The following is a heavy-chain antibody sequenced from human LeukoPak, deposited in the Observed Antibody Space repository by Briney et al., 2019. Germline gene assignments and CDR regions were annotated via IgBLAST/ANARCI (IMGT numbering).Heavy chain of an antibody. CDR1: GFTFSTYW. D-gene: IGHD6-19*01. J-gene: IGHJ4*02. CDR2: INTDGSST. Sequence: GGSLRLSCAASGFTFSTYWMHWVRQVPGKGLVWVSRINTDGSSTSYADSVKGRFTISRDNAKNTLYLQMNSLRAEDTAVYYCARGGESRAVAVTGIGYWGQGTLVTVSS. CDR3: ARGGESRAVAVTGIGY. V-gene: IGHV3-74*01.